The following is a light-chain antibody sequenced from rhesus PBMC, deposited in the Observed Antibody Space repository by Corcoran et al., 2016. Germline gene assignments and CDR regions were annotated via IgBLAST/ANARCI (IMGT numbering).Light chain of an antibody. CDR1: QSLLYSSNNKNY. Sequence: DIVMTQSPDSLAVSLGERVTINCKSSQSLLYSSNNKNYLAWYQQKPGQAPKLLIYWASTRESGVPNRFRCSGFGTNFTLTISGLQAEDVAVYYCQQYYSTPLTFGQGTKVEIK. CDR2: WAS. V-gene: IGKV4-1*01. CDR3: QQYYSTPLT. J-gene: IGKJ1*01.